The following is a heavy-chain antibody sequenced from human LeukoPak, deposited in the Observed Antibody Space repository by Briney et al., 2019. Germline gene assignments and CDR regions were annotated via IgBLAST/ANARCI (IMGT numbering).Heavy chain of an antibody. CDR3: AKWGDYDILTGYYDSDY. J-gene: IGHJ4*02. D-gene: IGHD3-9*01. V-gene: IGHV3-23*01. CDR1: GFTFSNYA. Sequence: PGGSLRLSCAASGFTFSNYAMSWVRQAPGKGLEWVSAVSGRDDSTYYADSVKGRFTISRDNSKNTLYLQMNRLRAEDTAVYYCAKWGDYDILTGYYDSDYWGQGTLVTVSS. CDR2: VSGRDDST.